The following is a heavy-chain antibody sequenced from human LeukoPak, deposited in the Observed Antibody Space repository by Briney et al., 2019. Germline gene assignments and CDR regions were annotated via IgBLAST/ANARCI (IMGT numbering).Heavy chain of an antibody. Sequence: SETLSLTCAVHGGSFSGYYWSWIRQPPGKGLEWIGEINHSGSTNYNPSLKSRVTISVDTSKNQFSLKLSSVTAADTAVYYCARGRTVTNDNWFDPWGQGTLVTVSS. CDR3: ARGRTVTNDNWFDP. CDR1: GGSFSGYY. V-gene: IGHV4-34*01. J-gene: IGHJ5*02. CDR2: INHSGST. D-gene: IGHD4-17*01.